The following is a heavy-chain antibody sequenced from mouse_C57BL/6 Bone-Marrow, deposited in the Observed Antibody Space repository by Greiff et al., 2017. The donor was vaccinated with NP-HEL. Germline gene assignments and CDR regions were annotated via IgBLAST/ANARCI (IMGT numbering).Heavy chain of an antibody. CDR1: GYSITSGYY. D-gene: IGHD2-5*01. CDR2: ISYDGSN. V-gene: IGHV3-6*01. J-gene: IGHJ2*01. Sequence: VQLKESGPGLVKPSQSLSLTCSVTGYSITSGYYWNWIRQFPGNKLEWMGYISYDGSNNYNPSLKNRISITRDTSKNQFFLKLNSVTTEDTATYYCARVSYYSNRYYFDYWGQGTTLTVSS. CDR3: ARVSYYSNRYYFDY.